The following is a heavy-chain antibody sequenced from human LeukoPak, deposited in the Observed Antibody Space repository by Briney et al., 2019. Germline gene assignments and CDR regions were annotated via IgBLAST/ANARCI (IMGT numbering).Heavy chain of an antibody. Sequence: GESLQISCKGSGYTFTSYWIGWVRQMPGKGLEWMGIFSPGDSDTRYSPSFQGQATISADKSISTAYLQWSSLKASGTAMYYCARRGSSHDAFDIWGQGTMVTVSS. J-gene: IGHJ3*02. D-gene: IGHD6-13*01. CDR1: GYTFTSYW. V-gene: IGHV5-51*01. CDR2: FSPGDSDT. CDR3: ARRGSSHDAFDI.